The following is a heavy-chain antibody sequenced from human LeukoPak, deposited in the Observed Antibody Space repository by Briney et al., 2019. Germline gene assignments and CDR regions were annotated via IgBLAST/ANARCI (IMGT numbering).Heavy chain of an antibody. D-gene: IGHD6-13*01. V-gene: IGHV3-9*01. CDR2: ISWNSGSI. CDR3: AKNTIAVSYYYYGMDV. CDR1: GFTFDDYA. Sequence: GGSLRLSCAASGFTFDDYAMHWVRQAPGKGLEWVSGISWNSGSIGYADSVKGRFTISRDNAKNSLYLQMNSLRAEDTALYYCAKNTIAVSYYYYGMDVWGQGTTVTVSS. J-gene: IGHJ6*02.